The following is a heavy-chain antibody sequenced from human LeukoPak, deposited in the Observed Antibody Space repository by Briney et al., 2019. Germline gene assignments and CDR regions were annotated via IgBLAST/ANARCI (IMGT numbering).Heavy chain of an antibody. CDR3: ARGWNEQWRGQGAFDI. CDR2: INPNSGGT. CDR1: GYTFTGYY. J-gene: IGHJ3*02. V-gene: IGHV1-2*02. D-gene: IGHD6-19*01. Sequence: GASVKVSCKASGYTFTGYYMHWVRQAPGQGLEWMGWINPNSGGTNYAQKFQGRVTMTRDTSISTAYMELSRLRSDDTAVYYCARGWNEQWRGQGAFDIWGQGTMVTVSS.